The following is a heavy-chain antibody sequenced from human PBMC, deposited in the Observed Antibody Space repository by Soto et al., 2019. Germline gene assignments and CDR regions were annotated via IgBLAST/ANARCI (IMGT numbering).Heavy chain of an antibody. J-gene: IGHJ4*02. CDR3: ARVLFYDSSGSRGDFDY. CDR1: GFTFSSYA. D-gene: IGHD3-22*01. V-gene: IGHV3-30-3*01. Sequence: QVQLVESGGGVVQPGRSLRLSCAASGFTFSSYAMHWVRQAPGKGLEWVAVISYDGSNKYYADSVKGRFTISRDNSKNTLYLQMNSLRAEDTAMYYCARVLFYDSSGSRGDFDYGGQGTLVTVSS. CDR2: ISYDGSNK.